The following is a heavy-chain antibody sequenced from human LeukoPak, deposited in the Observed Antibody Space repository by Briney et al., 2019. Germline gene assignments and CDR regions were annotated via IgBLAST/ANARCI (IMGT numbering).Heavy chain of an antibody. CDR2: IKTKTDGGTT. J-gene: IGHJ4*02. Sequence: GGSLRLSCAASGFTFSNAWMSWVRQAPGKGLEWVGRIKTKTDGGTTDYAAPVKGRFTISRDDSKNTLYLQMNSLKTEDTAVYYCTTDLVGIQPECWGQGTLVTVSS. D-gene: IGHD2-21*01. CDR3: TTDLVGIQPEC. CDR1: GFTFSNAW. V-gene: IGHV3-15*01.